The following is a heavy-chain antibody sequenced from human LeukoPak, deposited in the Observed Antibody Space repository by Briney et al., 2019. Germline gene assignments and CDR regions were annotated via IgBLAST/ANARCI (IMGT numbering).Heavy chain of an antibody. CDR1: GYTFTSYG. V-gene: IGHV1-18*01. CDR2: ISPYKGNT. D-gene: IGHD6-6*01. CDR3: ARVATARDYYFYYMDV. J-gene: IGHJ6*03. Sequence: ASVKVSCKTSGYTFTSYGISWVRQAPGHGLEWMGWISPYKGNTNYAQKLQGRVTMTTDTSTSTAYMEMRSLRSDDTAVYYCARVATARDYYFYYMDVWGKGTTVTVSS.